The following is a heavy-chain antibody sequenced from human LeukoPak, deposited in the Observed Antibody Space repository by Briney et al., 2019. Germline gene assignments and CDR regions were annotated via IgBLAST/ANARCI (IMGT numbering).Heavy chain of an antibody. D-gene: IGHD3-22*01. V-gene: IGHV3-23*01. J-gene: IGHJ4*02. CDR2: ISGSGGST. CDR3: AKEAVYYYDSSGYYYPPSDYFDY. CDR1: GFTFSSYA. Sequence: GGSLRLSCAASGFTFSSYAMSWVRQAPGKGPEWVSAISGSGGSTYYADSVKGRFTISRDNSKNTLYLQMNSLRAEDTAVYYCAKEAVYYYDSSGYYYPPSDYFDYWGQGTLVTVSS.